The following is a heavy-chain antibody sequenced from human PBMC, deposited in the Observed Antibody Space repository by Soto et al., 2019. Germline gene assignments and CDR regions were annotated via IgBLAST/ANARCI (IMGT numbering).Heavy chain of an antibody. Sequence: GGSLRLSCAAAGFNVSDNYMGWVRQAPGKGLEWVPSFFTGGSTDYADSVKGRFTISRDDSKNTVYLQTNSLRAEDTAVYLCVRERRGLGIGFDHWGQGTVGNVSS. CDR2: FFTGGST. CDR1: GFNVSDNY. V-gene: IGHV3-53*01. CDR3: VRERRGLGIGFDH. D-gene: IGHD6-19*01. J-gene: IGHJ4*02.